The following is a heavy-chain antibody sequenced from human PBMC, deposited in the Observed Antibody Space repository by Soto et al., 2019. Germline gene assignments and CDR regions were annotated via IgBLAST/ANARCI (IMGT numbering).Heavy chain of an antibody. J-gene: IGHJ5*02. CDR1: GGSISSTDYY. CDR2: VNYSGST. Sequence: SETLSLTCTVSGGSISSTDYYWGWIRQPPGKRLEWIGSVNYSGSTDYNPSLKSRVTISVDTSKNHFSLRLSSVTAADSAVYYCAGGEGYYGSGSYFNWFDPWGQGTLVTVSS. V-gene: IGHV4-39*02. D-gene: IGHD3-10*01. CDR3: AGGEGYYGSGSYFNWFDP.